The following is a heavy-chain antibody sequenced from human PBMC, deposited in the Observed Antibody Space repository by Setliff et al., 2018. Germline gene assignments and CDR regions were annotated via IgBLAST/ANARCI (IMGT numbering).Heavy chain of an antibody. CDR3: ARAAGSRKYNFWSGYQP. D-gene: IGHD3-3*01. V-gene: IGHV4-34*01. CDR1: GGSFSGYY. J-gene: IGHJ4*02. CDR2: INHSGST. Sequence: LSLTCAVYGGSFSGYYWSWIRQPPGKGLEWIGEINHSGSTNYNPSLKSRVTISVDTSKKQFSLKRSSVTAADTAVYYCARAAGSRKYNFWSGYQPWGQGTLVTVSS.